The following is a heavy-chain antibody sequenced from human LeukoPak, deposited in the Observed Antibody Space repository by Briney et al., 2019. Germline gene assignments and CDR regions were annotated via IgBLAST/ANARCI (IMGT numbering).Heavy chain of an antibody. CDR1: GYPFTTWE. CDR3: ARGPRNDP. CDR2: VHPNGGNT. J-gene: IGHJ5*02. V-gene: IGHV1-8*01. Sequence: ASVKVSCKTSGYPFTTWEINWVRQAAGQGLEWMGWVHPNGGNTAYAQKFQGRVTMTRDTSISTAYMELSGLTSDDTSVYFCARGPRNDPWGQGTLVTVSS. D-gene: IGHD1-14*01.